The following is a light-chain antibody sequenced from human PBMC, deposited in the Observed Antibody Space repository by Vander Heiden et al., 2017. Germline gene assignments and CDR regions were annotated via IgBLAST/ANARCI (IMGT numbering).Light chain of an antibody. CDR1: QGISTY. V-gene: IGKV1-9*01. CDR3: QQVNSYPRGFS. J-gene: IGKJ3*01. Sequence: DIQLTPSPSFLSASVGDRVTITCRASQGISTYLAWYQQKPGKAPNLLISGASTLQSGVPSRFSGSGSGTEFTLTISSLQPEDFATYYCQQVNSYPRGFSFGPGTKVDIK. CDR2: GAS.